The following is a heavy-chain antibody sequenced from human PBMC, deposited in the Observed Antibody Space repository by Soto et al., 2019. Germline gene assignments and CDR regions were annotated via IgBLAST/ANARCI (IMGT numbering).Heavy chain of an antibody. CDR1: GFPFSNYG. Sequence: QVQLVESGGGVVQPGGPLRLSCVASGFPFSNYGMHWVRQAPGKGLEWVAGIAYNEINQYYINPVKGRFTLSRDQSKNTLYLQMNSLRAEDTAVYYCARDGEAHYGLDVWGQGTTVTVSS. J-gene: IGHJ6*02. V-gene: IGHV3-33*05. CDR3: ARDGEAHYGLDV. CDR2: IAYNEINQ. D-gene: IGHD3-10*01.